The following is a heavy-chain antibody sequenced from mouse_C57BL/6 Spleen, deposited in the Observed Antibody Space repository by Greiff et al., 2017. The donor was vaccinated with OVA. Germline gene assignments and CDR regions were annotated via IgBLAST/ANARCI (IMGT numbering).Heavy chain of an antibody. CDR2: INYDGSST. CDR3: ARAPLASNAMDY. CDR1: GFTFSDYY. V-gene: IGHV5-16*01. Sequence: EVHLVESEGGLVQPGSSMKLSCTASGFTFSDYYMAWVRQVPEKGLEWVANINYDGSSTYYLDSLKSRFIISRDNAKNILYLQMSSLKSEDTATYYCARAPLASNAMDYWGQGTSVTVSS. J-gene: IGHJ4*01.